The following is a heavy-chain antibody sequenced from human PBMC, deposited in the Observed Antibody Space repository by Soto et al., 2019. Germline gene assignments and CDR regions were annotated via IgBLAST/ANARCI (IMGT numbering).Heavy chain of an antibody. D-gene: IGHD3-22*01. CDR2: ISGSGGST. CDR3: AKSPLYYYDSSGYSDSYYFDY. V-gene: IGHV3-23*01. J-gene: IGHJ4*02. Sequence: GGSLRLSCAASGFTFSSYAMSWVRQAPGRGLEWVSAISGSGGSTYCADSVKGRFTISRDNSKNTLYLQMNSLRAEDTAVYYCAKSPLYYYDSSGYSDSYYFDYWGQGTLVTSPQ. CDR1: GFTFSSYA.